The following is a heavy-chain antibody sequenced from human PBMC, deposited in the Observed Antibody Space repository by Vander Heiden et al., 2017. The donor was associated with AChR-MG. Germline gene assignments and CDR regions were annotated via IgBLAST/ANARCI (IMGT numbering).Heavy chain of an antibody. D-gene: IGHD1-26*01. Sequence: QVQLQQWGAGLLKPSETLSLTCAVYGGSFSGYYWSWIRQPPGKGLEWIGEINHSGSTNYNPSLKSRVTISVDTSKNQFSLKLSSVTAADTAVYYCARRGSGSYRYWGQGTLVTVSS. CDR3: ARRGSGSYRY. CDR1: GGSFSGYY. V-gene: IGHV4-34*01. J-gene: IGHJ4*02. CDR2: INHSGST.